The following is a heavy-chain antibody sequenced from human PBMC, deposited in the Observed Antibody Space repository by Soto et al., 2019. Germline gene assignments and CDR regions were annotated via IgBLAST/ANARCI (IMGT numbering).Heavy chain of an antibody. CDR3: ATSPFPTASFGMDV. V-gene: IGHV5-51*01. D-gene: IGHD4-17*01. CDR2: IYPADSDI. J-gene: IGHJ6*02. Sequence: PGESLKISCKASGYSFSSYWIAWVRQMPGKGLEWMGIIYPADSDIRYSESSEGHVTISVDKSISTAYLQWSSLKASDTAIYYCATSPFPTASFGMDVWGQGNTVTVSS. CDR1: GYSFSSYW.